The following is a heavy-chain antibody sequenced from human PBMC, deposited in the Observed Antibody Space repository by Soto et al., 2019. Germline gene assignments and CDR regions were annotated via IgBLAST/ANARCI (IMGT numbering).Heavy chain of an antibody. CDR3: ARGPLCGEECYFAF. J-gene: IGHJ4*02. V-gene: IGHV4-4*07. Sequence: SETPSLTCSVFGDSISRHYWSWIRQPAGKGLEYIGRIYNSGLINYNPSLESRVSMSVDPSKNQISLKLTSATAADTAIYYCARGPLCGEECYFAFWGQGTLVTVSS. CDR2: IYNSGLI. CDR1: GDSISRHY. D-gene: IGHD2-21*01.